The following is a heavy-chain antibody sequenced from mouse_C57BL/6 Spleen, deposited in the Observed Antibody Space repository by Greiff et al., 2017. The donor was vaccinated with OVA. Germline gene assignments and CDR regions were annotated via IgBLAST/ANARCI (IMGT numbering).Heavy chain of an antibody. J-gene: IGHJ2*01. V-gene: IGHV1-50*01. CDR2: IDPSDSYT. CDR3: ARQDGSSDY. CDR1: GYTFTSYW. D-gene: IGHD1-1*01. Sequence: QVQLQQSGAELVKPGASVKLSCKASGYTFTSYWMQWVKQRPGQGLEWIGEIDPSDSYTNYNQKFKGKATLTVDTSSSTAYMQLSSLTSEDSAVYYCARQDGSSDYWGQGTTLTVSS.